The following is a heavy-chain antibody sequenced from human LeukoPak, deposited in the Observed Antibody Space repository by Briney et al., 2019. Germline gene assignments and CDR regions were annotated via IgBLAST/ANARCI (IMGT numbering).Heavy chain of an antibody. Sequence: SETLSLTCTVSGGSISSYYWSWIRQPPGKGLEWIGYIYYSGSTNYNPSLKSRVTISEDTSKNQFSLKLSSVTAADTAVYYCARHNWNYIAFDIWGQGTMVTVSS. CDR2: IYYSGST. D-gene: IGHD1-7*01. CDR3: ARHNWNYIAFDI. CDR1: GGSISSYY. J-gene: IGHJ3*02. V-gene: IGHV4-59*01.